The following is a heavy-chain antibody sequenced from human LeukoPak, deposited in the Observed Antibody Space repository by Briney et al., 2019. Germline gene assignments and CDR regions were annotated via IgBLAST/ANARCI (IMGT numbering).Heavy chain of an antibody. J-gene: IGHJ4*02. CDR2: ISGTGGGT. Sequence: GGSLRLSCSATGFTFNTHAMSWVRQNPGKGLEWVSVISGTGGGTDYADSVKGRFTISRDNSKNTVYLQMNSLRVEDTAVYYCAKDREYGDPIYFDYWGQGTLVTVSS. V-gene: IGHV3-23*01. CDR3: AKDREYGDPIYFDY. D-gene: IGHD4-17*01. CDR1: GFTFNTHA.